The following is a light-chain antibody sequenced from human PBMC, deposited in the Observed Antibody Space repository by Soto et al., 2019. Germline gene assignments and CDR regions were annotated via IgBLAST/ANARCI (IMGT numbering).Light chain of an antibody. CDR2: DAF. J-gene: IGKJ4*01. V-gene: IGKV3-11*01. Sequence: EIVLTHSPVTLSLSPGERATLSCRASQSVRSYLAWYQQKPGQAPRLLIYDAFKRATGIPARFSGSGSGTDFTLTISSLEPEDFAVYYCQQRSNWPSTFGGGTKVEIK. CDR1: QSVRSY. CDR3: QQRSNWPST.